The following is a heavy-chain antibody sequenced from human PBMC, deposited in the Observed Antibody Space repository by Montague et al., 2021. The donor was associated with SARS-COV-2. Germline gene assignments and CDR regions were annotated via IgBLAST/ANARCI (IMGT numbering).Heavy chain of an antibody. V-gene: IGHV4-59*13. J-gene: IGHJ6*02. D-gene: IGHD6-6*01. CDR3: ARVPYSSSGFFYYYYGIDV. CDR2: IYYSGST. CDR1: GGSISSYY. Sequence: SETLSLTCTVSGGSISSYYWSWIRQPPGKGLEWIGHIYYSGSTNYNPSLKSRVTISVDTSKNQFSLKLSSVTAADTAVYYCARVPYSSSGFFYYYYGIDVWGQGTTVTVPS.